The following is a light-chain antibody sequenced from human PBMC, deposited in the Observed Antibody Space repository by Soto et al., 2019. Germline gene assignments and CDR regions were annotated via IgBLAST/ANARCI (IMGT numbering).Light chain of an antibody. J-gene: IGKJ3*01. Sequence: DIQLTQSPSFLSASVGDRVTITCRASQGIRRYLAWYQQKPGKAPKLLIYAGSTLQSVVPSRFSGSGSGTEFTLTISSLQTEYFATYYCQQLNNYVFTFGPGTKVDI. CDR1: QGIRRY. CDR3: QQLNNYVFT. V-gene: IGKV1-9*01. CDR2: AGS.